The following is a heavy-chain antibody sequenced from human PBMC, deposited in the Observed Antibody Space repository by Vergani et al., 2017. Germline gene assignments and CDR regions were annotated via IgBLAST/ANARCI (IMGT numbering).Heavy chain of an antibody. D-gene: IGHD7-27*01. V-gene: IGHV3-33*06. J-gene: IGHJ3*02. CDR2: IWYDGSNK. CDR1: GFTFSSYG. Sequence: QVQLVESGGGVVQPGRSLRLSCAASGFTFSSYGMHWVRQAPGKGLEWVAVIWYDGSNKYYADSVKGRFTISRDNSKNTLYLQMNSLRAEDTAVYYCANEGWGTHDAFDIWGQGTMVTVSS. CDR3: ANEGWGTHDAFDI.